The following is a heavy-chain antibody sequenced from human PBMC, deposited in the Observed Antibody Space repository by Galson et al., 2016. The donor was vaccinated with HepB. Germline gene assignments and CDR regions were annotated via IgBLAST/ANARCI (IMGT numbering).Heavy chain of an antibody. D-gene: IGHD3-3*01. J-gene: IGHJ4*02. CDR3: ARHPEVFGDSKTDY. Sequence: SLRLSCAASGFTFGNYAMSWVRQAPGKGLEWVSTISGSGHNTYYADSVKGRFSISRDNSKNTLFLDMYSLRADDMALYYCARHPEVFGDSKTDYWGQETLVTVSS. CDR2: ISGSGHNT. V-gene: IGHV3-23*01. CDR1: GFTFGNYA.